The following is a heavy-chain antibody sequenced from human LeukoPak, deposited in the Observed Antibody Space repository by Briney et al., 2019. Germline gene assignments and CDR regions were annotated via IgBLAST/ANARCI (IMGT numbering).Heavy chain of an antibody. Sequence: SLRLSCAASGFTFSSYAMSWVRQGPGKGLEWVSVISVSGGITYYADSVKGRFTISRDNSKNTLYLLMNSLRAEDTAVYYCAKEIRLVEKLFDYWGQGTLVSLFS. CDR2: ISVSGGIT. CDR3: AKEIRLVEKLFDY. D-gene: IGHD6-19*01. CDR1: GFTFSSYA. J-gene: IGHJ4*02. V-gene: IGHV3-23*01.